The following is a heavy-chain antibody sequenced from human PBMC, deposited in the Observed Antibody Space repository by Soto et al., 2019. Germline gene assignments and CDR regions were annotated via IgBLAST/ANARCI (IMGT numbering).Heavy chain of an antibody. J-gene: IGHJ6*02. V-gene: IGHV1-3*01. CDR2: IIPIIGNT. CDR1: GYTFTSYA. D-gene: IGHD2-2*01. CDR3: ARYQVPAAMVYYYYYGMDV. Sequence: GASVKVSCKASGYTFTSYAMHWVRQAPGQRLEWMGGIIPIIGNTKYAQKFQGRVTITADESTSTAYMELSSLRSEDTAVYYCARYQVPAAMVYYYYYGMDVWGQGTTVTVSS.